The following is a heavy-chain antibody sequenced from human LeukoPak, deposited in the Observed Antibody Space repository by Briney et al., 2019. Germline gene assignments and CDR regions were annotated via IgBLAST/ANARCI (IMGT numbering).Heavy chain of an antibody. V-gene: IGHV3-20*01. J-gene: IGHJ4*02. D-gene: IGHD4-17*01. CDR3: ARGSGGDYVDVFDY. CDR2: INWNGGST. Sequence: PGGSLRLSCAASGFTFSSYWMSWVRQAPGKGLEWVSGINWNGGSTGYAESVKGRFTISRDNAKNSLYLQMNSLRAEDTALYHCARGSGGDYVDVFDYWGQGTLVTVSS. CDR1: GFTFSSYW.